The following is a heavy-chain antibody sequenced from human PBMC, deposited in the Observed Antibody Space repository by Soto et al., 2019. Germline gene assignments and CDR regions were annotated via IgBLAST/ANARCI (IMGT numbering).Heavy chain of an antibody. CDR3: ARVGAVWFGELPKYYFDY. Sequence: PSETLSLTCTVSGGSISGSSYYWGWIRQPPGKGLEWIGSIYYSGSTYYNPSLKSRVTISVDTSKNQFSLKLSSVTAADTAVYYCARVGAVWFGELPKYYFDYWGQGTLVTVSS. CDR1: GGSISGSSYY. J-gene: IGHJ4*02. CDR2: IYYSGST. V-gene: IGHV4-39*07. D-gene: IGHD3-10*01.